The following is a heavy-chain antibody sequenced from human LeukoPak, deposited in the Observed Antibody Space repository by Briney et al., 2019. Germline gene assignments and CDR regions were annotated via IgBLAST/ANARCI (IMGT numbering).Heavy chain of an antibody. Sequence: PGGSLRLSCAASGFSFSSYWVSWVRQAPGKGLEWVANIQQDGSTKYYVDSVKGRFTISRDNAKNSLYLQMNSLRAEDTAVYYCARYGNGAWLAHYSFDIWGQGTMVTVSS. CDR3: ARYGNGAWLAHYSFDI. J-gene: IGHJ3*02. CDR1: GFSFSSYW. CDR2: IQQDGSTK. D-gene: IGHD6-19*01. V-gene: IGHV3-7*01.